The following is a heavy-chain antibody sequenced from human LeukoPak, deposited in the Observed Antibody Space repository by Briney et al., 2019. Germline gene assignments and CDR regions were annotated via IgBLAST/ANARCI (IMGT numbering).Heavy chain of an antibody. Sequence: PGGSLRLSCAASGFTFSSYWMHWVRQAPGKGLVWVSRINSDGSSTSYADSVKGRFTISRDNAKNTLYLRMNSLRAEDTAVYYCARDPRYYYAGGYWGQGTLVTVSS. CDR3: ARDPRYYYAGGY. CDR2: INSDGSST. CDR1: GFTFSSYW. V-gene: IGHV3-74*01. D-gene: IGHD3-10*01. J-gene: IGHJ4*02.